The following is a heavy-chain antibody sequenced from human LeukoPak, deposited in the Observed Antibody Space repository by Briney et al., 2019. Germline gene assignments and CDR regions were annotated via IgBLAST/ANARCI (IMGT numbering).Heavy chain of an antibody. CDR1: GFTFSSYG. V-gene: IGHV3-33*01. J-gene: IGHJ4*02. D-gene: IGHD3-10*01. CDR2: IWYDGSNK. CDR3: ARDYGSGSYYSFDY. Sequence: GRSLRLSCAASGFTFSSYGMHWVRQAPGKGLEWVAVIWYDGSNKYYADSVKGRFTISRDNSKNTLYLQMNSLRAEDTAVYYCARDYGSGSYYSFDYWGQGTLVTVSS.